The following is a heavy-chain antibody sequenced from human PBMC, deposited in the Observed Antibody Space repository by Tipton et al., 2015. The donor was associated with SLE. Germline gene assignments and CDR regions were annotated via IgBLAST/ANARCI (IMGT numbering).Heavy chain of an antibody. CDR1: GGSISSGNYY. V-gene: IGHV4-61*01. Sequence: TLSLTCTVSGGSISSGNYYWSWIRQPPGKGLEWIGYIYYSGGSTNYNPSLKSRVTMSVDTSKNQFSLKLSSVTAADTAVYYCARDGVIAMGYYMDVWGKGTTVTVSS. CDR2: IYYSGGST. D-gene: IGHD2-21*01. J-gene: IGHJ6*03. CDR3: ARDGVIAMGYYMDV.